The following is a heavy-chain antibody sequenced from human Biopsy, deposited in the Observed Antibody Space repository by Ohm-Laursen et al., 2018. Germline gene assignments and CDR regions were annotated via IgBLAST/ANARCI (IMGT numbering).Heavy chain of an antibody. V-gene: IGHV3-74*01. CDR1: GYTFSNYY. J-gene: IGHJ4*02. CDR3: ARGGFFAYSTFDF. CDR2: IKRDGTTT. Sequence: SVRLSCSASGYTFSNYYMHWVRQAPGKGLLWVSRIKRDGTTTDYAESVKDRFTISRDNAKKTLYLQMNSLRAEDTAVYYCARGGFFAYSTFDFWGQGALVTVSS. D-gene: IGHD4-11*01.